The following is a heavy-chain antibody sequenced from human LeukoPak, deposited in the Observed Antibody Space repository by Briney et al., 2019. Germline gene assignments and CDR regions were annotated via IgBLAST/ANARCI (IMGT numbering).Heavy chain of an antibody. CDR2: IIPIFGTA. D-gene: IGHD2-8*01. V-gene: IGHV1-69*01. Sequence: GASVTVSCKASGGTFSSYAISWVRQAPGQGLEWMGGIIPIFGTANYAQKFQGRVTITADESTSTAYMELSSLRSEDTAVYYCAHQIYCTNGVCRDYWGQGTLVTVSS. J-gene: IGHJ4*02. CDR1: GGTFSSYA. CDR3: AHQIYCTNGVCRDY.